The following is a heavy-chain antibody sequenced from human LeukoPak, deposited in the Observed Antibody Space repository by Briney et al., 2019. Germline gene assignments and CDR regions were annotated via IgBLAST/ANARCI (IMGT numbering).Heavy chain of an antibody. CDR1: GFTFSSNG. D-gene: IGHD3-10*01. J-gene: IGHJ3*02. CDR2: IWYDGSNK. Sequence: PGGSLRLSCVASGFTFSSNGMHWVRQAPGKGLEWVAVIWYDGSNKYYADSVKGRFTISRDNSKNTLYLQMNSLRAEDTAVYYCARDSNGSGIPDAFDIWGQGTMVTVSS. CDR3: ARDSNGSGIPDAFDI. V-gene: IGHV3-33*01.